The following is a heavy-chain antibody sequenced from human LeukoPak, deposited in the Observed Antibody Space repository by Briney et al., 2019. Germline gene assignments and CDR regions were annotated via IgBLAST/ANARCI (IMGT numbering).Heavy chain of an antibody. CDR1: GFTFSNYW. J-gene: IGHJ3*02. CDR3: ARGKDGVWAFDI. CDR2: INSDGSTT. D-gene: IGHD3-16*01. Sequence: GGSLRLSCAASGFTFSNYWMHWVSQAPGKGLVWVSRINSDGSTTYADSVKGRLTISRDNAEKTLYLQLNSLRAEDTAVYYCARGKDGVWAFDIWGQGTLVTVSS. V-gene: IGHV3-74*01.